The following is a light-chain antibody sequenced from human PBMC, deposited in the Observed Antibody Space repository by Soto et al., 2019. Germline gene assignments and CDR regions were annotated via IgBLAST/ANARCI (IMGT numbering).Light chain of an antibody. CDR1: QSVSSSY. Sequence: ERVLTQSPGTLSLSPGERATLSCRASQSVSSSYLVWYQQKPGQAPRLLIYGASSRATGIPDRFSGSGSGTDFTLTISRLEPEDFAVYYCPQYGDSPTFGQGTKVDIK. J-gene: IGKJ1*01. CDR3: PQYGDSPT. V-gene: IGKV3-20*01. CDR2: GAS.